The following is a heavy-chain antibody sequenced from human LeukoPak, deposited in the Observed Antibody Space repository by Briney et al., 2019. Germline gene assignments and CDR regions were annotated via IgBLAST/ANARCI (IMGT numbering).Heavy chain of an antibody. CDR2: ISSSGSTI. Sequence: GASLRLSCAASGFTFSSYETNWVRQAPGKGLEWVSYISSSGSTIYYADSVKGRFTISRDNAKNSLYLQMNSLRAEDTAVYYCAREFSSWYRWFDYWGQGTLVTVSS. CDR3: AREFSSWYRWFDY. D-gene: IGHD6-13*01. J-gene: IGHJ4*02. CDR1: GFTFSSYE. V-gene: IGHV3-48*03.